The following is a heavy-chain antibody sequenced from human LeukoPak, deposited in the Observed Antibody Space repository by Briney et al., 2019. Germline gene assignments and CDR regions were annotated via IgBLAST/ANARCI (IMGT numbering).Heavy chain of an antibody. CDR2: IYYSGST. V-gene: IGHV4-31*03. D-gene: IGHD3-22*01. Sequence: PSETLSLTCTVSGDSISSGGYYWSWIRQHPGKGLEWIGYIYYSGSTYYNPSLKSRVTISVDTSKNQFSLKLSSVTAADTAVYYCARDRGRNYYDSSGPVVPFDYWGQGTLVTVSS. CDR1: GDSISSGGYY. CDR3: ARDRGRNYYDSSGPVVPFDY. J-gene: IGHJ4*02.